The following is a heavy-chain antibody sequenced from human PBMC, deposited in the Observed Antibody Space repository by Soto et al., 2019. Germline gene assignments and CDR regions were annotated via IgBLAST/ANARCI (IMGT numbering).Heavy chain of an antibody. CDR2: IYYSGST. D-gene: IGHD5-18*01. CDR3: ARLHLDGYSYGYFDY. CDR1: CGSISSSSYY. Sequence: SETLSLTCTVSCGSISSSSYYWGWIRQPPGKGLEWIGSIYYSGSTYYNPSLKSRVTISVDTSKNQSSLKLSSVTAADTAVYYCARLHLDGYSYGYFDYWGQGTLVTVSS. J-gene: IGHJ4*02. V-gene: IGHV4-39*01.